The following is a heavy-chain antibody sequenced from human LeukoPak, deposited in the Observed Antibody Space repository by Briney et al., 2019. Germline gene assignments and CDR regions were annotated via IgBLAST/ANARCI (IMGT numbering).Heavy chain of an antibody. V-gene: IGHV3-11*01. D-gene: IGHD2-15*01. CDR1: GFTFSDYY. J-gene: IGHJ4*02. CDR3: ARDRGYCSGGTCARPDY. CDR2: ISGSGTIL. Sequence: GGSLRLSCAASGFTFSDYYMNWVRQAPGKGLEWVSSISGSGTILYYADSVKGRFTIARDNAEKSLYLQMNSLRAEDTAVYYCARDRGYCSGGTCARPDYWGQGTLVTVSS.